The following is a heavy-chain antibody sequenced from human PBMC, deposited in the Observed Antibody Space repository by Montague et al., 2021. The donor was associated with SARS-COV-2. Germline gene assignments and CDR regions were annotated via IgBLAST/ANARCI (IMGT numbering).Heavy chain of an antibody. CDR1: GGSINSGGYY. Sequence: TLSLTCTVSGGSINSGGYYWSWIRQHPGKGLEWIGYIYHTGSTHYNPSLKSRVTISKETSKNHFSLNLSSVTAADSAVYYCARDSGYYDSSGYSYDAFDIGGQGTKVTVSS. CDR2: IYHTGST. D-gene: IGHD3-22*01. CDR3: ARDSGYYDSSGYSYDAFDI. V-gene: IGHV4-31*03. J-gene: IGHJ3*02.